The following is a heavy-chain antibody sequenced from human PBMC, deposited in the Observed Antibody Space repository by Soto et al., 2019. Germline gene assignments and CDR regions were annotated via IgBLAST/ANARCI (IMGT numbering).Heavy chain of an antibody. CDR2: IIPILGIA. D-gene: IGHD5-18*01. V-gene: IGHV1-69*02. CDR3: ARVLLELVTPQGKLYYYYSGMDV. CDR1: GGTFSSYT. J-gene: IGHJ6*02. Sequence: GASVKVSCKASGGTFSSYTISWVRQAPGQGLEWMGRIIPILGIANYAQKFQGRVTITADKSMSTAYMELSSLRSEDTAVYYCARVLLELVTPQGKLYYYYSGMDVWGQGTRVTVPS.